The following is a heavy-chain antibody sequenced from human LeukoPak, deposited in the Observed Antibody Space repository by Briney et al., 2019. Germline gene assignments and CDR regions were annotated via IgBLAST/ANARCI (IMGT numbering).Heavy chain of an antibody. CDR1: KFTFSSYG. D-gene: IGHD3-16*02. J-gene: IGHJ2*01. CDR3: AREEHYRRYFAL. CDR2: SYSGGSS. V-gene: IGHV3-53*01. Sequence: GGSLRLSCAASKFTFSSYGLSWVRQPPGKGLEWVSVSYSGGSSYYADSVKGRFTISRDNSKNTLYLQMNTLRAEDTAVYFCAREEHYRRYFALWGRGTLVTVSS.